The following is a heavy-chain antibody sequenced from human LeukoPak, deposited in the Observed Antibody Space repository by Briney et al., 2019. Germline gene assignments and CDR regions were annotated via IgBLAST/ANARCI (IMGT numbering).Heavy chain of an antibody. D-gene: IGHD3-10*01. CDR2: ISFDGRDI. Sequence: GGSLRLSCAASGFIFSSYGMQWVRQAPGRGLEWVAVISFDGRDIYYTESVKGRFAISRDNSNNTLYLQMNSLRTEDTAVYYCAKHLFEDGSGSGYFDYWGQGTLVTVSS. V-gene: IGHV3-30*18. CDR1: GFIFSSYG. CDR3: AKHLFEDGSGSGYFDY. J-gene: IGHJ4*02.